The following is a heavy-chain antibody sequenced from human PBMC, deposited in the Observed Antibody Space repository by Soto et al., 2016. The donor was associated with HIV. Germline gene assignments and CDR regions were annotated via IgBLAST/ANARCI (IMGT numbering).Heavy chain of an antibody. CDR3: ARLHRAGPTTTYYYYYVTS. J-gene: IGHJ6*03. D-gene: IGHD1-26*01. CDR1: GGSFSDYY. V-gene: IGHV4-34*01. CDR2: INHSGNS. Sequence: QVRLQQWGAGLLKPSETLSLTCAVFGGSFSDYYWTWVRQSPGKGLEWIGEINHSGNSVYNPSLKSRVTISVDTSKNQFSLKLSSVTAADTAVYYCARLHRAGPTTTYYYYYVTSGAKGPRSPSP.